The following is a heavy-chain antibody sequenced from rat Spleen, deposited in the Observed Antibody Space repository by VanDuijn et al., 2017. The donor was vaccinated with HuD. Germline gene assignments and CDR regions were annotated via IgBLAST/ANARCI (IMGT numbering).Heavy chain of an antibody. J-gene: IGHJ2*01. CDR3: TRRGYNYCFDY. CDR2: ISTGGGNT. CDR1: GFTLSTFY. V-gene: IGHV5-25*01. D-gene: IGHD1-4*01. Sequence: EVQLVESGGGLVQPGRSMQLSCAASGFTLSTFYMAWVRQAPTRGLEWVASISTGGGNTYYRDSVKGRFTISRDSAKSTLYLQMDSLRSEDTATYYCTRRGYNYCFDYWGQGVMVTVSS.